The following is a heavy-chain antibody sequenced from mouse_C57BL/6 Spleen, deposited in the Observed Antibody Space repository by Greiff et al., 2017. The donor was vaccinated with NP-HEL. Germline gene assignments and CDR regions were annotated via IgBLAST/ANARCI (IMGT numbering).Heavy chain of an antibody. Sequence: VQLQQSGAELVKPGASVKMSCKASGYTFTSYWITWVKQRPGQGLEWIGDIYPGSGSTNYNEKFKSKATLTVDTSSSTAYMQLSSLTSEDSAVYCCARGYSNYWYFDVWGTGTTVTVSS. J-gene: IGHJ1*03. CDR2: IYPGSGST. CDR1: GYTFTSYW. D-gene: IGHD2-5*01. V-gene: IGHV1-55*01. CDR3: ARGYSNYWYFDV.